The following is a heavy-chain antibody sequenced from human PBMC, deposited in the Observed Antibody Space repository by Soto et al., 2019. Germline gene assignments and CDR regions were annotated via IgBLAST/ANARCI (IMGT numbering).Heavy chain of an antibody. Sequence: SETLSLTCAVSGYSISSGYYWGWIRQPPGKGLEWIGSIYHSGSTYYNPSLKSRVTISVDTSKNQFSLKLSSVTAADTAVYYCAREVRAVAGKGGYYYYGMDVWG. D-gene: IGHD6-19*01. CDR1: GYSISSGYY. V-gene: IGHV4-38-2*02. J-gene: IGHJ6*02. CDR2: IYHSGST. CDR3: AREVRAVAGKGGYYYYGMDV.